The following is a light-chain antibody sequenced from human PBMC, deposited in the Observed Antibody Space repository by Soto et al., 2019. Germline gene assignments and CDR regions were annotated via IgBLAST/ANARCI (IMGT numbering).Light chain of an antibody. J-gene: IGKJ3*01. CDR3: QKSYSTPRT. CDR1: QSISSY. V-gene: IGKV1-39*01. Sequence: DIQMTQSPSSLSASVGERVTITCRASQSISSYLNWYQQKPGKAPKLLIYAASSLQSGVPSRFSGSGSGTDFTLTISSLQPEDFATYYWQKSYSTPRTFGPGVKVDIK. CDR2: AAS.